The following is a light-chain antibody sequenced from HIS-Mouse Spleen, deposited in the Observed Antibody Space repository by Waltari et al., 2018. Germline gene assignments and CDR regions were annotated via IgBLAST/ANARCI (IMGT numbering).Light chain of an antibody. CDR3: CSYAGSSTVV. CDR2: EVS. J-gene: IGLJ2*01. Sequence: QSALTQPASVSGSPGQSITIPCPGTSSDVGGYHYVSWYQQHPGKAPQLMIYEVSNRPSGVSNRFSGSKSGNTASLTISGLQAEDEADYYCCSYAGSSTVVFGGGTKLTVL. CDR1: SSDVGGYHY. V-gene: IGLV2-14*01.